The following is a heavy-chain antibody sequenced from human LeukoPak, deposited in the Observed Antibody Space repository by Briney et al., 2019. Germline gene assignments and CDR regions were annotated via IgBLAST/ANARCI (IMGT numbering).Heavy chain of an antibody. CDR2: ISYDGANK. CDR3: TRGPGYHDSSYLDY. V-gene: IGHV3-30*04. J-gene: IGHJ4*02. CDR1: GFTFSTYA. Sequence: GRSLRLSRAASGFTFSTYAMHWVRQAPGKGLEWVAVISYDGANKNHADSVKGRFTISRDNSKNTLYLQMNSLRAEDTAVYYCTRGPGYHDSSYLDYWGQGTLVTVSS. D-gene: IGHD3-22*01.